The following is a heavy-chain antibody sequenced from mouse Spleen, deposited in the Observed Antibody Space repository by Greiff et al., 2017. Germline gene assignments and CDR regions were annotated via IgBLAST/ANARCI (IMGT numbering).Heavy chain of an antibody. J-gene: IGHJ3*01. V-gene: IGHV5-6-5*01. Sequence: DVQLVESGGGLVKPGGSLKLSCAASGFTFSSYAMSWVRQTPEKRLEWVASISSGGSTYYPDSVKGRFTISRDNARNILYLQMSSLRSEDTAMYYCARRDDYSWFAYWGQGTLVTVSA. CDR2: ISSGGST. CDR3: ARRDDYSWFAY. D-gene: IGHD2-4*01. CDR1: GFTFSSYA.